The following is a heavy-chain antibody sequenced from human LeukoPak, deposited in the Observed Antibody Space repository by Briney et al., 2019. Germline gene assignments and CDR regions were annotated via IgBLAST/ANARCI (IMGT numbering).Heavy chain of an antibody. CDR3: AKASGYGDSRTSLFDY. J-gene: IGHJ4*02. CDR2: ISYDGSNK. V-gene: IGHV3-30*18. CDR1: GFTFSSYG. Sequence: PGGSLRLSCAASGFTFSSYGMHWARQAPGKGLEWVAVISYDGSNKYYADSVKGRFTISRDNSKNTLYLQMNSLRAEDTAVYYCAKASGYGDSRTSLFDYWGQGTLVTVSS. D-gene: IGHD4-17*01.